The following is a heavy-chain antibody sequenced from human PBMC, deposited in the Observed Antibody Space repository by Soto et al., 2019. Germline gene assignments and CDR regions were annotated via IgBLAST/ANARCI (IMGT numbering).Heavy chain of an antibody. D-gene: IGHD1-26*01. CDR2: IGTAGDT. CDR3: ARDLGSSGLDV. CDR1: GFTFSSYD. J-gene: IGHJ6*02. Sequence: PGGSLRLSCAASGFTFSSYDMHWVRQATGKGLEWVSAIGTAGDTYYPGSVKGRFTISRENAKNSLYPQMNSLRAGDTAVYYCARDLGSSGLDVWGQGTTVTVSS. V-gene: IGHV3-13*01.